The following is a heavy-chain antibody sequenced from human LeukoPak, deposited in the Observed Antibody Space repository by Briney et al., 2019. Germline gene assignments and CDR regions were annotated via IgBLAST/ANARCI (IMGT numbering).Heavy chain of an antibody. J-gene: IGHJ4*02. CDR1: GYTFTSYD. Sequence: ASVKVSCKASGYTFTSYDINWVRQATGQGLEWMGWMNPNSGNTGYAQKFQGRVTMTRNTSISTAYMELSSLRSEDTAVNYCARAEGSSGYSNDYWGQGTLVTVSS. V-gene: IGHV1-8*01. D-gene: IGHD3-22*01. CDR2: MNPNSGNT. CDR3: ARAEGSSGYSNDY.